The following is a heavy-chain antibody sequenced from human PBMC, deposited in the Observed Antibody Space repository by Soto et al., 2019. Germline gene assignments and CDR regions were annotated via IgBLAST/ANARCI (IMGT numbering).Heavy chain of an antibody. CDR2: IIPILSTT. D-gene: IGHD3-10*01. J-gene: IGHJ3*02. CDR3: ARGSPDGYYASGIYGTYAFDI. CDR1: GGTLNSYA. Sequence: QVPLVQSGAEVKKPGSSVKVSCKTSGGTLNSYAIGWMRQAPGQGLECLGGIIPILSTTNYAQKSQGRVTIIADESTSTVYMEMRSLTSEDTAVYYCARGSPDGYYASGIYGTYAFDIWGQGTMVTVSS. V-gene: IGHV1-69*01.